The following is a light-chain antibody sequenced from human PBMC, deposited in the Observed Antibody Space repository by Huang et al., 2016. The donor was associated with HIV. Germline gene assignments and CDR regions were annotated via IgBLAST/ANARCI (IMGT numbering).Light chain of an antibody. V-gene: IGKV1-5*03. CDR2: KAS. CDR3: QQYTTYFPT. J-gene: IGKJ2*01. CDR1: LSISSW. Sequence: DIQMTQSPSTLSASVGDRVTITCRASLSISSWLAWYQQKPGKAPKLLIYKASSLESGVPSRFSGSGSGTEFTLTISSLQPDDFATYDCQQYTTYFPTFGQGTKLEIK.